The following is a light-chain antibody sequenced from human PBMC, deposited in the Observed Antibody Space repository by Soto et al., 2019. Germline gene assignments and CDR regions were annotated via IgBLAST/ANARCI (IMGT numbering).Light chain of an antibody. CDR3: QQYGSSPRLT. CDR1: QSVRSNY. J-gene: IGKJ4*01. CDR2: GAS. V-gene: IGKV3-20*01. Sequence: EIVLTQSPDTLSLSPGARATLSCRASQSVRSNYLAWYQQKPGQAPRLLIYGASSRATGIPDRFSGSGSKTDFTLTISSLEPEDFAVYYCQQYGSSPRLTFGGGTKVEIK.